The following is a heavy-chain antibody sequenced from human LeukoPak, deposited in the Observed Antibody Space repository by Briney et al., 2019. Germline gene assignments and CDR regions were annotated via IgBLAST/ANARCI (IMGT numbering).Heavy chain of an antibody. D-gene: IGHD3-9*01. J-gene: IGHJ4*02. CDR3: ARAGYDLLTLAPDPANDY. CDR2: IIAYNGNT. CDR1: GYTFTSYG. Sequence: PKASVKVSCKASGYTFTSYGFNWVRQAPGQGLEWMGWIIAYNGNTNYAQKLQGRVTITTDTSTSTAYMELRSLRSDDTAVYYCARAGYDLLTLAPDPANDYWGQGTLVTVSS. V-gene: IGHV1-18*01.